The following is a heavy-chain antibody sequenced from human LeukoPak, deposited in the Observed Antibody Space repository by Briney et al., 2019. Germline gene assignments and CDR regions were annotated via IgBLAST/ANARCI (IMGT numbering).Heavy chain of an antibody. CDR3: AADVIYESD. CDR1: GFTFSNSA. V-gene: IGHV1-58*01. Sequence: SVKVSCKTSGFTFSNSALQWVRQARGQRLEWIGWIVVGSGNTNYAQKFQERVTIARDMSTSTAYMELSSLRSEDTAIYYCAADVIYESDWGQGTLVTVSS. CDR2: IVVGSGNT. D-gene: IGHD2/OR15-2a*01. J-gene: IGHJ4*02.